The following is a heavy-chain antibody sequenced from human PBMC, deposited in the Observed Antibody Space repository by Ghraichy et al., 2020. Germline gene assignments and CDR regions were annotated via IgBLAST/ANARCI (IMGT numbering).Heavy chain of an antibody. J-gene: IGHJ3*02. CDR2: TYYRSKWYI. CDR3: VRESQLGLDAFDI. Sequence: SQTLSLTCAISGDSVSDDTAAWNWIRQSPSRGLEWLGKTYYRSKWYIEYTVSVKSRITINPDTSKNQFSLHLISVTPEYTALYYCVRESQLGLDAFDIWGQGTTVPVSS. V-gene: IGHV6-1*01. CDR1: GDSVSDDTAA. D-gene: IGHD1-7*01.